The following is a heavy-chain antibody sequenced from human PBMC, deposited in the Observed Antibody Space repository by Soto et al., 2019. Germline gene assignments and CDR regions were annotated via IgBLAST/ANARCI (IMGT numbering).Heavy chain of an antibody. CDR3: ARAVGRYAINAYDV. D-gene: IGHD1-26*01. CDR1: GVSINSYY. Sequence: QVQLQESGPGLVKPSETLSLICAGSGVSINSYYWSWIRQPPGKALEWIGDIYYSGTTNYNPSLKSRVTSSVATSTNQFSLGLSSVTAADTAVYYCARAVGRYAINAYDVWGPGTLVTVS. J-gene: IGHJ3*01. CDR2: IYYSGTT. V-gene: IGHV4-59*01.